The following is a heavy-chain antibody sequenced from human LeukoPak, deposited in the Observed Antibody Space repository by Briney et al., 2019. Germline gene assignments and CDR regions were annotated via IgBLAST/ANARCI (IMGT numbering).Heavy chain of an antibody. CDR1: GFTFSSYS. CDR3: ARAYDILTGYSSNSHFDY. Sequence: GGSLRLSCAASGFTFSSYSMNWVRQAPGKGREWVSSISSSSSYINYADSVKGRFPISRDNAKNSLYLQMNSLRAEDTAVYYCARAYDILTGYSSNSHFDYWGQGTLVTVSS. CDR2: ISSSSSYI. J-gene: IGHJ4*02. V-gene: IGHV3-21*01. D-gene: IGHD3-9*01.